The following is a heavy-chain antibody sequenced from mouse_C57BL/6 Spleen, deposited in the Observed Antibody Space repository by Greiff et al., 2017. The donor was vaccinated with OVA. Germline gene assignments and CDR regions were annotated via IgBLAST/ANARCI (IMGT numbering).Heavy chain of an antibody. CDR2: IWSGGST. J-gene: IGHJ2*01. D-gene: IGHD3-1*01. CDR1: GFSLTSYG. V-gene: IGHV2-2*01. CDR3: ARNRGLTRDYFDY. Sequence: QVQLQQSGPGLVQPSQSLSITCTVSGFSLTSYGVHWVRQSPGKGLEWLGVIWSGGSTDYNAAFISRLSISKDNSKSQVFFKMNSLQADDTAIDYCARNRGLTRDYFDYWGQGTTLTVSS.